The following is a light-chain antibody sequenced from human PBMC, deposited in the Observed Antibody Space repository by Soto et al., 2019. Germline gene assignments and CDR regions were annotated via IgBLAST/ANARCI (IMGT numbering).Light chain of an antibody. J-gene: IGKJ4*01. CDR2: DAS. CDR1: QTVRNNY. CDR3: QQFSSYPLT. Sequence: EFVLTQSPGTLSLSPGERATLSCRASQTVRNNYLAWYQQKHGQXPRXLIYDASSRATGIPDRFSGGGSGTDLTITISRLEPEDFEVYDCQQFSSYPLTFGGGTKGDIK. V-gene: IGKV3-20*01.